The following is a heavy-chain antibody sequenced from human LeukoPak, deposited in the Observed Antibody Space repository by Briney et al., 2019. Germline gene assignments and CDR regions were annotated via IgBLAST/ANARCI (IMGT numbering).Heavy chain of an antibody. CDR3: ARIAMVAATQWFDP. J-gene: IGHJ5*02. CDR1: GGSISSGGYY. CDR2: IYHSGST. Sequence: PSETLSLTCTVSGGSISSGGYYWSWIRQPPGKGLEWIGYIYHSGSTYYNPSLKSRVTISVDRSKNQFSLKLSSVTAADTAVYYCARIAMVAATQWFDPWGQGTLVTVSS. D-gene: IGHD2-15*01. V-gene: IGHV4-30-2*01.